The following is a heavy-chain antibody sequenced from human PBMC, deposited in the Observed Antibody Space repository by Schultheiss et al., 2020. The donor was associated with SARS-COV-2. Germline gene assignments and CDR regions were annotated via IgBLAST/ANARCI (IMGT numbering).Heavy chain of an antibody. V-gene: IGHV4-34*01. Sequence: SETLSLTCAVYGGSFSGYYWSWIRQPPGKGLEWIGEINHSGSTNYNPSLKSRVTISVDTSKNQFSLKLSSVTAADTAVYYCASSYYDFWSGYYFVDYYYYGMDVWGQGTTVTVSS. CDR3: ASSYYDFWSGYYFVDYYYYGMDV. CDR1: GGSFSGYY. J-gene: IGHJ6*02. D-gene: IGHD3-3*01. CDR2: INHSGST.